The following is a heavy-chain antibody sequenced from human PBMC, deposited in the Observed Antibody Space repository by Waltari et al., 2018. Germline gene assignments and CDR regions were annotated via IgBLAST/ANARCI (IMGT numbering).Heavy chain of an antibody. CDR1: GFTLSISW. Sequence: EVRLVESGGGVVQPGGSLRVPCAASGFTLSISWWHWFRQVPGKGLVWVSRINGDGSNTTYADSVRGRFTISRDNAKNTLYLQMNSLRAEDTALYYCARGYSGTYRADYWGQGTLVTVSS. V-gene: IGHV3-74*01. J-gene: IGHJ4*02. CDR2: INGDGSNT. CDR3: ARGYSGTYRADY. D-gene: IGHD1-26*01.